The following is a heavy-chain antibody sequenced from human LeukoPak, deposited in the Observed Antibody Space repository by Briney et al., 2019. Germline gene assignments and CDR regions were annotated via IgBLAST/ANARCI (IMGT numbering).Heavy chain of an antibody. D-gene: IGHD3-22*01. CDR2: NYYSGST. CDR3: ASFDRGYYYAMDV. Sequence: PSETLSLTCTVSGGSISSYYWSWIRQPPGKGLEWIGYNYYSGSTNYNPSLKSRVTISVDTSKNQFSLKLGSVTAADTAVYYCASFDRGYYYAMDVWGQGTTVTVSS. V-gene: IGHV4-59*01. J-gene: IGHJ6*02. CDR1: GGSISSYY.